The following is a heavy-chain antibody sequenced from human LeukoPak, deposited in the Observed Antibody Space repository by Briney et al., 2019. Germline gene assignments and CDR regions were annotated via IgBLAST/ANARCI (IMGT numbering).Heavy chain of an antibody. CDR2: IYTSGST. D-gene: IGHD3-22*01. CDR3: ARDRYYYDSSGDAFDI. Sequence: SETLSLTCTVSGGSISSYYWSWIRQPAGKGLEWIGRIYTSGSTNYNPSLKSRVTMSVDTSKNQFSLKLSSVTAADTAVYYCARDRYYYDSSGDAFDIWGQGTMVTVSS. V-gene: IGHV4-4*07. CDR1: GGSISSYY. J-gene: IGHJ3*02.